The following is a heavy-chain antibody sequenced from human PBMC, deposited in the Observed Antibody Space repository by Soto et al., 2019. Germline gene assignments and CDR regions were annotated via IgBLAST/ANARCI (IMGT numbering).Heavy chain of an antibody. CDR1: GYTFTGYH. J-gene: IGHJ5*02. CDR2: INTNTGDT. D-gene: IGHD1-26*01. V-gene: IGHV1-2*04. Sequence: QVHLVQSGAEVKEPGASMKVSCKTSGYTFTGYHIHWVRQAPGQGLEWMGWINTNTGDTNYAQKFQGWVTMTRDTSINTAYVQLSRLTSDDTAVYYCARWVGASNWFDPWGQGTLVTVSS. CDR3: ARWVGASNWFDP.